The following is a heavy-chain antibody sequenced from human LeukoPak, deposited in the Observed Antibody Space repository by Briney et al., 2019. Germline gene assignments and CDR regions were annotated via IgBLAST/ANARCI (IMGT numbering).Heavy chain of an antibody. D-gene: IGHD6-13*01. CDR1: GGSFSGYY. J-gene: IGHJ4*02. V-gene: IGHV4-34*01. CDR3: ARRQRFFHSSWYLTFDY. Sequence: SETLSLTCAVYGGSFSGYYWSWIRQPPGKGLEWIGEINHSGSTNYNPSLKSRVTISVDTSKNQFSLKLSSVTAADTAVYYCARRQRFFHSSWYLTFDYWGQGTLVTVSS. CDR2: INHSGST.